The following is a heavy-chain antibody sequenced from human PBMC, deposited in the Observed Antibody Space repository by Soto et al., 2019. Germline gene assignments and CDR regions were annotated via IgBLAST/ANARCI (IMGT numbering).Heavy chain of an antibody. J-gene: IGHJ4*02. CDR3: AKYSSGWFYFDY. D-gene: IGHD6-19*01. CDR2: VSASGDNT. CDR1: GFTFSSYP. V-gene: IGHV3-23*01. Sequence: EVQLLESGGGLVQPGGSLRLSCAASGFTFSSYPMRWVRQAPGKGLEGVSSVSASGDNTYYADSVKGRFTISRDSSKNTLYLQMNSLRAEDTARYYCAKYSSGWFYFDYWGQGTLVTVSS.